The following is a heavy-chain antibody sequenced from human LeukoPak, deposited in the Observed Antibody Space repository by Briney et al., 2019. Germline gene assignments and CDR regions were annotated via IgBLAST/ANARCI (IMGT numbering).Heavy chain of an antibody. CDR2: ISAYNGNT. CDR1: GYTFTSYG. V-gene: IGHV1-18*01. CDR3: ARDRTGTTLYYFDY. D-gene: IGHD4-11*01. J-gene: IGHJ4*02. Sequence: ASVKVSCKASGYTFTSYGISWVRQAPGQGLEWMGWISAYNGNTNYAQKLQGRVTMTTDTSTSTAYMELRSLRSDDTAVYYCARDRTGTTLYYFDYWGQGTLVTVSS.